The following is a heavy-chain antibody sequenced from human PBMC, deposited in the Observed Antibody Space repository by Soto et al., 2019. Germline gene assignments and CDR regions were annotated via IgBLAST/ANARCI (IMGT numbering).Heavy chain of an antibody. Sequence: SVKISSTASSDTFNIYTINVVRQAPGLGLEWMGRFNPILSFSNSALKFQGRVTLTADKSTSTAYMVLSSLRSEDTAIYYCATSFGSGSRAFDYWGQGALVTVSS. CDR1: SDTFNIYT. D-gene: IGHD3-10*01. V-gene: IGHV1-69*02. CDR3: ATSFGSGSRAFDY. J-gene: IGHJ4*02. CDR2: FNPILSFS.